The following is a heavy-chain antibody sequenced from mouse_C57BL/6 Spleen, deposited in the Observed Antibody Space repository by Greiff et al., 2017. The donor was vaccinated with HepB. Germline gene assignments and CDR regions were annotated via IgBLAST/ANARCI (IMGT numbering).Heavy chain of an antibody. Sequence: QVQLKESGPGLVAPSQSLSITCTVSGFSLTSYAISWVRQPPGKGLEWLGVIWTGGGTNYNSALKSRLSISKDNSKSQVFLKMNSLQTDDTARYYCARNEYYGSSYRNWYFDVWGTGTTVTVSS. V-gene: IGHV2-9-1*01. CDR3: ARNEYYGSSYRNWYFDV. D-gene: IGHD1-1*01. J-gene: IGHJ1*03. CDR2: IWTGGGT. CDR1: GFSLTSYA.